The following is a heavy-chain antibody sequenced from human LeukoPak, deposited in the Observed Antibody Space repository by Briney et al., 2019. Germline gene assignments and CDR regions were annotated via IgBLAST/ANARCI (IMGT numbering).Heavy chain of an antibody. J-gene: IGHJ4*02. CDR2: IEYDGSST. Sequence: GGSLRLSCAASGFTSSSYWLHWVRQDPGRGLVWVSRIEYDGSSTGYADSVKGRFTISRDNAKNTLYLQMNSLRAEDTAVYYCAREGVAGALDYWGQGTLVTVSS. V-gene: IGHV3-74*01. CDR1: GFTSSSYW. CDR3: AREGVAGALDY. D-gene: IGHD6-19*01.